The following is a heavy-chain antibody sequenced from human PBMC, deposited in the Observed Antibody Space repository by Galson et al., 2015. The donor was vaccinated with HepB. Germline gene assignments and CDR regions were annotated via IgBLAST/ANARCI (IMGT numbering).Heavy chain of an antibody. D-gene: IGHD4-11*01. V-gene: IGHV3-33*01. Sequence: SLRLSCAASGFTFSSYGMHRVRQAPGKGLEWVAVIWYDGSNKYYADSVKGRFTISRDNSKNTLYLQMNSLKAEDTAVYYCARDPVTTVTPSYYYYYMDVWVKGTTVTVSS. CDR2: IWYDGSNK. J-gene: IGHJ6*03. CDR1: GFTFSSYG. CDR3: ARDPVTTVTPSYYYYYMDV.